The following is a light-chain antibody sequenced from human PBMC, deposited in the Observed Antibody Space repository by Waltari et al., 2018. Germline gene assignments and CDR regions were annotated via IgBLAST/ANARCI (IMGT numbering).Light chain of an antibody. V-gene: IGKV1-9*01. CDR3: QQLNSYPIT. CDR2: AAS. J-gene: IGKJ5*01. Sequence: IQLTQSPSSLSASVGDRVTITCRAIQGISSNLAWYQQKPGKAPKLLISAASTLQSGVPLRFSGSGSGTDFTLTISSLQPEDFATYYCQQLNSYPITFGQGTRLEIK. CDR1: QGISSN.